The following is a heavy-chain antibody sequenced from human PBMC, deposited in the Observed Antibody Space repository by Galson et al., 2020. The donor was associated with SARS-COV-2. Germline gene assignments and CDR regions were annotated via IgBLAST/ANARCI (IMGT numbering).Heavy chain of an antibody. D-gene: IGHD4-17*01. CDR2: ISSSSSYI. CDR3: ARDPSDYGGNPSYGFD. CDR1: GFTFSSYS. Sequence: SCAASGFTFSSYSMNWVRQAPGKGLEWVSSISSSSSYIYYADSVKGRFTISRDNAKNSLYLQMNSLRAEDTAVYYCARDPSDYGGNPSYGFDWGQGTLVTVSS. J-gene: IGHJ4*02. V-gene: IGHV3-21*01.